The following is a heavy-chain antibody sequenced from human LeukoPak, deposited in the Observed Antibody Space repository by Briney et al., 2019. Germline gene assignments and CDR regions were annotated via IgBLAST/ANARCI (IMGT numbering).Heavy chain of an antibody. Sequence: SETLSLACTASGGSISSYYWSWIRQPPGKGLEWIGYIYYSGSTNYNPSLKSRVTISVDTSKNQFSLKLSSVTAADTAVYYCVLHLYQCILTGYYPVDYWGQGTLVTVSS. J-gene: IGHJ4*02. V-gene: IGHV4-59*01. CDR2: IYYSGST. CDR1: GGSISSYY. D-gene: IGHD3-9*01. CDR3: VLHLYQCILTGYYPVDY.